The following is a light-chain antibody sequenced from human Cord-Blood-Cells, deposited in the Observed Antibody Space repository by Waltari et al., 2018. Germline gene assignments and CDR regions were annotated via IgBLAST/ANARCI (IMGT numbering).Light chain of an antibody. J-gene: IGLJ3*02. V-gene: IGLV3-27*01. CDR2: KVS. Sequence: SYELTQPSSVSVSPGQTARITCSGAVLKKKKARWFPQKPGQAPGLVIYKVSERPSGIPARFSGSSSGTTVTLTISGAQVEDEADYYCYSAADNNRVFGGGTKLTVL. CDR3: YSAADNNRV. CDR1: VLKKKK.